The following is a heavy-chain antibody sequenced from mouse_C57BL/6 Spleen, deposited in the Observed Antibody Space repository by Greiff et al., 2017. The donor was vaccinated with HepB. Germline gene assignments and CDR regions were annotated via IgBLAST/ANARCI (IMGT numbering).Heavy chain of an antibody. V-gene: IGHV1-55*01. D-gene: IGHD1-1*01. CDR3: ASGGYYGSSYFDD. J-gene: IGHJ2*01. CDR2: IYPGSGST. Sequence: AQLQQPGAELVKPGASVKMSCKASGYTFTSYWITWVKQRPGQGLEWIGDIYPGSGSTNYNEKFKSKATLTVDTSSSTAYMQLSSLTSEDSAVYYCASGGYYGSSYFDDWGQGTTLTVSS. CDR1: GYTFTSYW.